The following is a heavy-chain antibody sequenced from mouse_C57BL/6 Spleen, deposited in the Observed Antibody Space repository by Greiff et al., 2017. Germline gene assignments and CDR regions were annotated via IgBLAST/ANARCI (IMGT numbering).Heavy chain of an antibody. V-gene: IGHV10-1*01. Sequence: EVQLVESGGGLVQPKGSLKLSCAASGFSFNTYAMNWVRQAPGKGLEWVARIRSKSNNYATYYADSVKDRFTISRDDSESMLYLQMNNLKTEDTAMYYCVRHPPYGPFDYWGQGTTLTVSS. CDR2: IRSKSNNYAT. D-gene: IGHD1-1*02. J-gene: IGHJ2*01. CDR3: VRHPPYGPFDY. CDR1: GFSFNTYA.